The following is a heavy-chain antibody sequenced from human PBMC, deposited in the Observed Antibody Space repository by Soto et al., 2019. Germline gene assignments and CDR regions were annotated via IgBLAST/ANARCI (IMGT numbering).Heavy chain of an antibody. J-gene: IGHJ5*02. CDR1: GYTFTSYY. CDR3: ARDGFPGYSSSWYVS. CDR2: INPSGGST. Sequence: ASVKVSCKASGYTFTSYYMHWVRQAPGQGLEWMGIINPSGGSTSYAQKFQGRVTMTRDTSTSTVYMELSSLRSEDTAGYYCARDGFPGYSSSWYVSWGQGTLVTVSS. D-gene: IGHD6-13*01. V-gene: IGHV1-46*01.